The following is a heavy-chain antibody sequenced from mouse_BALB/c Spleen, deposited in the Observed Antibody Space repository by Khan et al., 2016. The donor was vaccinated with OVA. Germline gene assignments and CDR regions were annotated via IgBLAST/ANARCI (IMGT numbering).Heavy chain of an antibody. V-gene: IGHV1S132*01. CDR1: GYIFTSYW. J-gene: IGHJ3*01. CDR3: ARWCGFGDYIDY. Sequence: QVQLKQSGGELVKPGASVKLSCKTSGYIFTSYWIHWVKQRSGQGLEWIAWIYPGTGSIDYNQNFKDKATLTADISSSTAYMQLGSLKSEDSAVYFCARWCGFGDYIDYWGQGTLVTVSA. D-gene: IGHD2-13*01. CDR2: IYPGTGSI.